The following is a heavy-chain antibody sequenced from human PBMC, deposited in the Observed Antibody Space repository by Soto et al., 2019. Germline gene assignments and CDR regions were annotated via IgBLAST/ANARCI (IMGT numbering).Heavy chain of an antibody. D-gene: IGHD3-3*01. Sequence: GGSLRLSCAASGFTFSSYWMSWVRQAPGKGLEWVANIKQDGSEKYYVDSVKGRFTISRDNAKNSLYLQMDSLRAEDTAVYYCARDRVLRFLEWLPYYGMDVWGQGTTVTVSS. J-gene: IGHJ6*02. CDR1: GFTFSSYW. CDR3: ARDRVLRFLEWLPYYGMDV. CDR2: IKQDGSEK. V-gene: IGHV3-7*01.